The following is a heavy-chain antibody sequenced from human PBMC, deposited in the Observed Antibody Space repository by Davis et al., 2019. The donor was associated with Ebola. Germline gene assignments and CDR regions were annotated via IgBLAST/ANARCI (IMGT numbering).Heavy chain of an antibody. CDR1: GFTFSSYA. Sequence: PGGSLRLSCAASGFTFSSYAMSWVRQAPGKGLEWVSAISGSGGSTYYADSVKGRFTISRDNSKNTLYLQMNSLRAEDTAVYYCAKGGYCSGGSCYSGYTYYYYGMDVWGQGTTVTVSS. V-gene: IGHV3-23*01. CDR3: AKGGYCSGGSCYSGYTYYYYGMDV. D-gene: IGHD2-15*01. J-gene: IGHJ6*02. CDR2: ISGSGGST.